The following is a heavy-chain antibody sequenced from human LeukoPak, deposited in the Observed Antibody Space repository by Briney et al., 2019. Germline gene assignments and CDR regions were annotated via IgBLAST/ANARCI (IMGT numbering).Heavy chain of an antibody. CDR2: ISGSGGST. Sequence: GGSLRLSCAASGFTFSSYAMSWVRQAPGKGLEWVSAISGSGGSTYYADSVKGRFIISRDNSKNTLYLQMNSLRAEDTAVYYCAKPPYCSSTSCYGGGAFDIWGQGTMVTVSS. CDR3: AKPPYCSSTSCYGGGAFDI. V-gene: IGHV3-23*01. CDR1: GFTFSSYA. J-gene: IGHJ3*02. D-gene: IGHD2-2*01.